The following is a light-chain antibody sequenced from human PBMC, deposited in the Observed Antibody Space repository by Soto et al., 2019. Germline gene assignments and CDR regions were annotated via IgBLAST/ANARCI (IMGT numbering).Light chain of an antibody. J-gene: IGKJ4*01. CDR2: GAS. Sequence: EIVLTQSPGTLSLSPGERATLSCRASQSVIRSYLAWYQQKPGQAPRLLIYGASSRATGIPDRFTGSGSGTDFTLTISRLEPEDFAVYYCQQYGSSQVTFGGGTKVDIK. CDR3: QQYGSSQVT. V-gene: IGKV3-20*01. CDR1: QSVIRSY.